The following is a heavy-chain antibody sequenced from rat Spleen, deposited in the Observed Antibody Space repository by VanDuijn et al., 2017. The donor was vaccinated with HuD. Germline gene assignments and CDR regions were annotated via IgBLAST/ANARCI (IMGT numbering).Heavy chain of an antibody. J-gene: IGHJ1*01. V-gene: IGHV5-29*01. CDR3: VRQGYLRDWYFDW. CDR1: GFTFSDYY. Sequence: EVQLVESDGGLLQPGRSLKLPCAASGFTFSDYYIAWVRQAPTTRLAWVATICYDGSSTSYRDSVKGRFTDSRYNAKSTLYLQMDSLRSEDTATYYCVRQGYLRDWYFDWWGPGTMVTVSS. CDR2: ICYDGSST. D-gene: IGHD1-2*01.